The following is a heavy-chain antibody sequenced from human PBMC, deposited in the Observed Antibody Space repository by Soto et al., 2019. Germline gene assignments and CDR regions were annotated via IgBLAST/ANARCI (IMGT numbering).Heavy chain of an antibody. Sequence: GGSLRLSCAASGFSFSGSAMHWVRQASGKGLEWVGRIRGKANSYATAYAASVKGRFTISRDDSKNTTYLQMNSLKTEDTAVYYCTRLDDLEIRGVDYWGQGTLVTVSS. J-gene: IGHJ4*02. CDR1: GFSFSGSA. D-gene: IGHD3-3*01. CDR3: TRLDDLEIRGVDY. CDR2: IRGKANSYAT. V-gene: IGHV3-73*01.